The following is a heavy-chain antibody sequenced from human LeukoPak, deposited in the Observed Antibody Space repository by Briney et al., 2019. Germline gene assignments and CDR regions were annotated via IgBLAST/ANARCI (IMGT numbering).Heavy chain of an antibody. Sequence: PGGSLRLSCVASEFTFSHYAMTWVRQAPGKGLEWVSTISGRGGATYYADSVKGRFTVSRDNSKNTLYMQMNNLRAEDTAIYYCAKDRERDYTSAFVDYWGQGTLVPVSS. J-gene: IGHJ4*02. CDR1: EFTFSHYA. CDR3: AKDRERDYTSAFVDY. D-gene: IGHD6-25*01. V-gene: IGHV3-23*01. CDR2: ISGRGGAT.